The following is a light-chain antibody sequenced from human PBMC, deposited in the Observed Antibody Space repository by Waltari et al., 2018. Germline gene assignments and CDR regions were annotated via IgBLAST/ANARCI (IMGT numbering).Light chain of an antibody. J-gene: IGLJ2*01. CDR1: SSDVGGYNT. V-gene: IGLV2-8*01. CDR2: EVT. Sequence: QSALTQPPSASGSPGQSVTISCTGPSSDVGGYNTVSWYQQHPGKAPKLMFYEVTMRPSGVPDRFSGSKSGNTASLTVSGLQAEDEAGYYCSSYAGSNKYVLFGGGTKLTVL. CDR3: SSYAGSNKYVL.